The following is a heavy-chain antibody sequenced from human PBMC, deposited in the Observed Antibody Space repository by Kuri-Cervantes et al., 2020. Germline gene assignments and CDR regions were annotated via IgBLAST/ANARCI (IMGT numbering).Heavy chain of an antibody. V-gene: IGHV1-46*01. CDR3: ARGGGTSSWYNGYYYYGMDV. CDR2: INPSGGST. J-gene: IGHJ6*02. CDR1: GYTFTSYY. Sequence: ASVKVSCKASGYTFTSYYMHWVRQAPGQGLEWMGIINPSGGSTSYAQKFQGRVTMTRDTSTSTVYMELSSLRSEDTAVYYCARGGGTSSWYNGYYYYGMDVWGQGTTVTVSS. D-gene: IGHD6-13*01.